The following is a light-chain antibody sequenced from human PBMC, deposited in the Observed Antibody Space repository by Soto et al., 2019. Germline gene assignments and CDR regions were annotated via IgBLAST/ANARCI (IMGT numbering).Light chain of an antibody. J-gene: IGLJ3*02. Sequence: SYELTQPTSVSVAPGQTAMITCGGNDIGSKTVHWYQQRPGQAPMLVVYDDRDRPSGIPERFSGSNSGSTATLTISRVEAGDEADYYCQVWDRSNNHVLFGGGTKLTVL. CDR2: DDR. CDR1: DIGSKT. V-gene: IGLV3-21*02. CDR3: QVWDRSNNHVL.